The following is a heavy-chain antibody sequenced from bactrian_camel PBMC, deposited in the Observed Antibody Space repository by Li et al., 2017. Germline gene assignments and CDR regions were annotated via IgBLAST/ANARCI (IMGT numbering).Heavy chain of an antibody. Sequence: HVQLVESGGGSVQTGGSLRLSCAPSGLSVSDSSMAWFRQSPGKEPGAVAAIRRDDLTAYTDSVKGQFTVSKDNAMNTLYLQMDSLKPEDSAMYYCAADRYCTGRGHLLLLAEYTEWGQGTQVTV. CDR3: AADRYCTGRGHLLLLAEYTE. J-gene: IGHJ4*01. CDR2: IRRDDLT. CDR1: GLSVSDSS. D-gene: IGHD3*01. V-gene: IGHV3S26*01.